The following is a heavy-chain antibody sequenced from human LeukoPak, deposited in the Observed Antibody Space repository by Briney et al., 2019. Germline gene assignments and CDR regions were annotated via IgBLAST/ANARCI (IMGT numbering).Heavy chain of an antibody. Sequence: GGSLRLSCAASGFIFSSYAMSRVRQALGKWLEWASTINDRGDTTYYADTVRGRFTISRDKSKITLYLQVNSQRAEDTAVYYCVSGWYFDYWGQGTLVTVS. CDR3: VSGWYFDY. J-gene: IGHJ4*02. CDR1: GFIFSSYA. D-gene: IGHD6-19*01. CDR2: INDRGDTT. V-gene: IGHV3-23*01.